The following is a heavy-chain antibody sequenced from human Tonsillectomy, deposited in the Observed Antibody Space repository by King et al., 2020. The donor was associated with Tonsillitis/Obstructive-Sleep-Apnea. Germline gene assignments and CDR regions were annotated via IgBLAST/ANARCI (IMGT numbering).Heavy chain of an antibody. CDR2: ISYDGSNK. V-gene: IGHV3-30*18. Sequence: VQLVESGGGVVQPGRSLRLSCAASGFTFSSYGMHWVRQAPGKGLEWVAVISYDGSNKYYAVSVKGRFTISRDNSKNTLYLQMNSLRAEDTAVYYCAKGARGYCSSTSCYTNWFDPWGQGTLVTVSS. J-gene: IGHJ5*02. CDR1: GFTFSSYG. CDR3: AKGARGYCSSTSCYTNWFDP. D-gene: IGHD2-2*01.